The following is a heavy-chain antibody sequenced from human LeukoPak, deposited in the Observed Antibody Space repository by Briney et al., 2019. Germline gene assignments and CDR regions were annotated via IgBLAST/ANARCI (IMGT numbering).Heavy chain of an antibody. CDR2: IYGGEST. CDR1: GFIVTTNY. Sequence: GGSLRLSCEASGFIVTTNYMSWVRQAPGKGLEWVSVIYGGESTYYPDSVKGRFTISRDTSKNMVYLQMSTLRAEDTAVYYCAKGTDFWSGYSFDYWGPGILVTVSS. CDR3: AKGTDFWSGYSFDY. D-gene: IGHD3-3*01. V-gene: IGHV3-53*01. J-gene: IGHJ4*02.